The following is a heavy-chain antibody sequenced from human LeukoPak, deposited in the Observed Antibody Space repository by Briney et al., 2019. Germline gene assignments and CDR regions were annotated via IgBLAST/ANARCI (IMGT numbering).Heavy chain of an antibody. J-gene: IGHJ3*02. Sequence: PGGSLRLSCAASGFTFSSYSMNWVRQAPGKGLEWVSYISSSSSTIYYADSVKGRFTISRDNAKNSLYLQMNSLRAEDTAVYYCARVRGWSGYPDAFDIWGQGTMVTVSS. D-gene: IGHD3-3*01. CDR1: GFTFSSYS. V-gene: IGHV3-48*01. CDR2: ISSSSSTI. CDR3: ARVRGWSGYPDAFDI.